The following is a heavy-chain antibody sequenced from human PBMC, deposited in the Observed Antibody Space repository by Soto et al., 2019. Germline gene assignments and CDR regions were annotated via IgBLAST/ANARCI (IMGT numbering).Heavy chain of an antibody. D-gene: IGHD2-15*01. V-gene: IGHV3-23*01. CDR1: GFTFSSYA. CDR3: AKDALVVVAATSGHGENWFDP. J-gene: IGHJ5*02. Sequence: GGSLRLSCAASGFTFSSYAMSWVRQAPGKGLEWVSAISGSGGSTYYADSVKGRFTISRDNSKNTLYLQMNSLRAEDTAVYYCAKDALVVVAATSGHGENWFDPWGQGTLVTVSS. CDR2: ISGSGGST.